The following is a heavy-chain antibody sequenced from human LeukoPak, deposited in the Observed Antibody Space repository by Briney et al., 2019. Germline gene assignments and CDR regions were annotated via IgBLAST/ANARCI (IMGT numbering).Heavy chain of an antibody. V-gene: IGHV1-18*04. CDR2: ISAYNGNT. CDR3: AYGYCSGGSCDPFDY. D-gene: IGHD2-15*01. Sequence: ASVKVSCKASGYTFTSYGISWVRQAPGHGLEWMGWISAYNGNTNYAQKLQGRVTMTTDKSTSTAYMELRSLRSDDTAVYYCAYGYCSGGSCDPFDYWGQGTLVTVSS. CDR1: GYTFTSYG. J-gene: IGHJ4*02.